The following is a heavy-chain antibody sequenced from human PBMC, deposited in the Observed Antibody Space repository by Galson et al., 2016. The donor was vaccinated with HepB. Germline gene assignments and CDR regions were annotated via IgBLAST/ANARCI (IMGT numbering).Heavy chain of an antibody. J-gene: IGHJ4*02. CDR1: GDSVSSSTSY. Sequence: SETLSLTCTVSGDSVSSSTSYWSWIRQPPGKGLEWIGHIYYSGGPNYNPSLKSRLTISIDTSKNQFSLKLSSVTAADTAVYYCARDRREGYSSDWSQYSFDYWGQGTLVTVSS. CDR3: ARDRREGYSSDWSQYSFDY. CDR2: IYYSGGP. V-gene: IGHV4-61*01. D-gene: IGHD6-19*01.